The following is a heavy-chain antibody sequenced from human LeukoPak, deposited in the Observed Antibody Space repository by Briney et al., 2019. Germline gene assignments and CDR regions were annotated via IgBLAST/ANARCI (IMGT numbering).Heavy chain of an antibody. J-gene: IGHJ4*02. CDR2: IYSGGST. Sequence: GGSLRLSCAASGFTVSSNYMSWVRQAPGKGLEWVSVIYSGGSTYYADSVKGRFTISRDNSKNTLYLQMNSLRAEDTAVYYCARQPPGTIFGVVIIRLPDYWGQGTLVTVSS. CDR1: GFTVSSNY. V-gene: IGHV3-66*04. CDR3: ARQPPGTIFGVVIIRLPDY. D-gene: IGHD3-3*01.